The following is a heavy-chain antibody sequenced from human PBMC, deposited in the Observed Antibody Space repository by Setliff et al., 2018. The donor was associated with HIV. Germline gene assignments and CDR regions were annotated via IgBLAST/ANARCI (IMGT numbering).Heavy chain of an antibody. V-gene: IGHV3-48*03. CDR2: ISYSGSAI. CDR3: ARDRVVGATLDPLDL. Sequence: SLRLSCTASGFTFINYEMNWVRQAPGKGLEWVAYISYSGSAIHYADSVKGRFTISRDNAKNSLYLQMNSLRAEDTAVYYCARDRVVGATLDPLDLWGQGTMVTVSS. D-gene: IGHD1-26*01. CDR1: GFTFINYE. J-gene: IGHJ3*01.